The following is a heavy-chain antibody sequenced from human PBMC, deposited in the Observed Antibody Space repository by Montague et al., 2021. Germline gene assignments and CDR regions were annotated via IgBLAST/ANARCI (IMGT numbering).Heavy chain of an antibody. CDR1: RSLINSDYY. CDR3: ARESDRYYYMDI. V-gene: IGHV4-38-2*02. CDR2: VPHGGRT. Sequence: SETLSLTCTVSRSLINSDYYCGWNRPPPGKGLEWMGSVPHGGRTYYNPSLKSRVTISVDTSNNHFSLKLSSVTAADTAMYYCARESDRYYYMDIWGKGTTITVSS. J-gene: IGHJ6*03. D-gene: IGHD2-21*02.